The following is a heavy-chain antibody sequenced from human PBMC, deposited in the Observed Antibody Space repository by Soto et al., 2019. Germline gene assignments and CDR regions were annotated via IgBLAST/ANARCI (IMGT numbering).Heavy chain of an antibody. Sequence: PGGSLRLSCSASGFTFSSYAMHWVRQAPGKGLEYVSAISSNGGSTYYADSVKGRFTISRDNSKNTLYLQMSSLRAEDTAVYYCVKDGLYCSSTSCYGYFDYWGQGTLVTVSS. CDR1: GFTFSSYA. CDR3: VKDGLYCSSTSCYGYFDY. D-gene: IGHD2-2*01. V-gene: IGHV3-64D*06. J-gene: IGHJ4*02. CDR2: ISSNGGST.